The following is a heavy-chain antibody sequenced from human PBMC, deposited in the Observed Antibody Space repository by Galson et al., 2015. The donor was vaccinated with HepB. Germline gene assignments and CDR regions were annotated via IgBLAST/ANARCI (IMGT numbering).Heavy chain of an antibody. D-gene: IGHD5-18*01. V-gene: IGHV3-9*01. J-gene: IGHJ4*02. CDR2: ISWNSGSI. Sequence: SLRLSCAASGFTFDDYAMHWVRQAPGKGLEWVSGISWNSGSIGYADSVKGRFTISRDNAKNSLYLQMNSLRAEDTALYYCAKDKYSYGHALDYWGQGTLVTVSS. CDR3: AKDKYSYGHALDY. CDR1: GFTFDDYA.